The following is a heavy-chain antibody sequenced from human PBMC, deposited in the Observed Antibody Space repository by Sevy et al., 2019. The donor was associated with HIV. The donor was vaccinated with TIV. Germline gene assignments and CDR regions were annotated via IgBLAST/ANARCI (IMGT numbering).Heavy chain of an antibody. CDR1: GFIFKSYG. V-gene: IGHV3-49*04. Sequence: GGSLRLSCAASGFIFKSYGMNWVRQAPGKGLEWVGFMRSKPFAGTTEYAASVKGRFTISTDDSEASAHLQMNSLRTEDTGVYYCIRGRLLGYTAMVPDYWGQGTLVTVSS. CDR2: MRSKPFAGTT. J-gene: IGHJ4*02. D-gene: IGHD5-18*01. CDR3: IRGRLLGYTAMVPDY.